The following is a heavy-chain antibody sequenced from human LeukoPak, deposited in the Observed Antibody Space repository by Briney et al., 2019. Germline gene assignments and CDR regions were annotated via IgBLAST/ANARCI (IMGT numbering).Heavy chain of an antibody. D-gene: IGHD3-9*01. CDR1: GGTFSSYA. CDR2: IIPIFGTA. CDR3: ARGSSPYYDILTGYPFDY. Sequence: GASVKVSCKASGGTFSSYAISLVRQAPGQGLEWMGGIIPIFGTANYAQKFQGRVTITADESTSTAYMELSSLRSEDTAVYYCARGSSPYYDILTGYPFDYWGQGTLVTVSS. J-gene: IGHJ4*02. V-gene: IGHV1-69*13.